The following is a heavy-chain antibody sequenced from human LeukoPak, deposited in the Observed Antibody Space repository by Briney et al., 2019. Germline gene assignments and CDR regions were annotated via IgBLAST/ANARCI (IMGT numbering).Heavy chain of an antibody. CDR3: ARDYYGSGSRRKYYYYYMDV. CDR1: GFTFSDYY. J-gene: IGHJ6*03. CDR2: ISSSGSTI. V-gene: IGHV3-11*04. Sequence: GGSLRLSCAASGFTFSDYYMSWIRQAPGKGLEWVSYISSSGSTIYYADSVKGRFTISRDNAKNSLYLQMNSLRAEDTAVYYCARDYYGSGSRRKYYYYYMDVWGKGTTVTVSS. D-gene: IGHD3-10*01.